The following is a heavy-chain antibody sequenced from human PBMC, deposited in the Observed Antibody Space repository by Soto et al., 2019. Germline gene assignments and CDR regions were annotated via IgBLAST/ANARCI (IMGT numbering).Heavy chain of an antibody. CDR3: ARVLTGSWNWFDP. CDR2: INSDGSRT. V-gene: IGHV3-74*01. Sequence: GGSLRLSCAASGFTFSSYWMHWVRQAPGKGLVWVSRINSDGSRTNYADSVKGRFTVSRDNAKNTQYLQMNSLRAEDTAVYYCARVLTGSWNWFDPWGQGTQVTVSS. CDR1: GFTFSSYW. J-gene: IGHJ5*02. D-gene: IGHD6-13*01.